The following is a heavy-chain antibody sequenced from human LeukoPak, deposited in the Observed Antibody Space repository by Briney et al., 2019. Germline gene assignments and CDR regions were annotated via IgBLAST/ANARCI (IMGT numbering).Heavy chain of an antibody. CDR1: GYTFTSYG. CDR3: AREDSCGGDCYSLDY. Sequence: ASVKVSCKASGYTFTSYGISWVRQPPGQGLEGMGWISAYNGNTNYAQKLQGRVTMTTDTSTSTAYMELRSLRSDDTAVYYCAREDSCGGDCYSLDYWGQGTLVTVSS. J-gene: IGHJ4*02. D-gene: IGHD2-21*02. CDR2: ISAYNGNT. V-gene: IGHV1-18*01.